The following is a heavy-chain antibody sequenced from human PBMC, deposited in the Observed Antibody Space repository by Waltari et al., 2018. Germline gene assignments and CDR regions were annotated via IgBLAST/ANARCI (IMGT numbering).Heavy chain of an antibody. CDR2: INPSGGST. D-gene: IGHD6-19*01. Sequence: QVQLVQSGAEVKKPGASVKVSCKASGYTFTNYYMHWVRKAPGQGSEWMGIINPSGGSTSCTQKFQGKVTMTRDTSTSTVYMELSRLRSEDTAVYYCAKEDPRGGWSPWGQGTLVTVSS. V-gene: IGHV1-46*01. CDR1: GYTFTNYY. J-gene: IGHJ5*02. CDR3: AKEDPRGGWSP.